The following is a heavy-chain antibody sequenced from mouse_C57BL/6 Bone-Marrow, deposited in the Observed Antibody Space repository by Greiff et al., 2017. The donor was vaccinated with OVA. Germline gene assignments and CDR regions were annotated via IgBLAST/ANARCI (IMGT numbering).Heavy chain of an antibody. CDR2: INPSNGGT. CDR3: ARSANWDYFDY. CDR1: GYTFPSYW. Sequence: VQLQQPGTELVKPGASVKLSCKASGYTFPSYWMHWVKQRPGQGLEWIGNINPSNGGTNYNEKFKSKATLTVDKSSSTAYMQLISLASEDSAVYYCARSANWDYFDYWGQGTTLTVSS. D-gene: IGHD4-1*02. J-gene: IGHJ2*01. V-gene: IGHV1-53*01.